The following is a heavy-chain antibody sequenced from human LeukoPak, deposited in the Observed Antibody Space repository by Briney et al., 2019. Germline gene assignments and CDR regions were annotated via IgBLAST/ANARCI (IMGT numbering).Heavy chain of an antibody. D-gene: IGHD3-22*01. CDR2: IKQDGSEK. CDR1: GFTFSSYW. CDR3: ARAVGTAYYYDSSGYFDY. Sequence: GGSLRLSCAASGFTFSSYWMSWVRQAPGKGLEWVANIKQDGSEKYYVDSVKGRFTISRDNAKNSLYLQMNSLRAEDTAVYYCARAVGTAYYYDSSGYFDYWDQGTLVTVSS. J-gene: IGHJ4*02. V-gene: IGHV3-7*01.